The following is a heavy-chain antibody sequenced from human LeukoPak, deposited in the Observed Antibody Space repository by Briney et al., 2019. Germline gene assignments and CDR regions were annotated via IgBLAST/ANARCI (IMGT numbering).Heavy chain of an antibody. D-gene: IGHD6-13*01. CDR3: VRVVTTGSGWYHFDN. CDR2: SATTKRNSFTT. Sequence: PGGSLRLSCAGAGFSITDHHMDWVRQAPGKGLEWIGRSATTKRNSFTTQYAASARGLFTISRDDSQNSLYLQLNSLKTEDTAVYFCVRVVTTGSGWYHFDNWGLGTLVTVSS. V-gene: IGHV3-72*01. CDR1: GFSITDHH. J-gene: IGHJ4*02.